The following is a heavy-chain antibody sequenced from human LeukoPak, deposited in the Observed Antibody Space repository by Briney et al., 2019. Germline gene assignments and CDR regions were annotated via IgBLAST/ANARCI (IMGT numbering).Heavy chain of an antibody. D-gene: IGHD3-16*01. J-gene: IGHJ4*02. CDR1: GFTFSSYA. V-gene: IGHV3-15*01. Sequence: PGGSLRLSCAASGFTFSSYAMHWVRQAPGKGLEWVGRIKSKTDGGTTDYAAPVKGRFTISRDDSKNTLYLQMNSLKTEDTAVYYCTTETASGIMITSYWGQGTLVTVSS. CDR3: TTETASGIMITSY. CDR2: IKSKTDGGTT.